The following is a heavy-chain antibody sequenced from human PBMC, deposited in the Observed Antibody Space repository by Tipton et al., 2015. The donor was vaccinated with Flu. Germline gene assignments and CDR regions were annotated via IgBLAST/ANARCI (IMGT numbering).Heavy chain of an antibody. CDR2: IHNSGTT. CDR1: GGSLNSYY. Sequence: TLSLTCTVSGGSLNSYYWSWFRQPPGEGMEWIAYIHNSGTTTYNPSPKSRVTLSADTSKNHFSLNLNSVTTADTAIYYCARRGLPENYFDLWGQGRLVTVSS. J-gene: IGHJ4*02. CDR3: ARRGLPENYFDL. V-gene: IGHV4-59*01. D-gene: IGHD3-16*01.